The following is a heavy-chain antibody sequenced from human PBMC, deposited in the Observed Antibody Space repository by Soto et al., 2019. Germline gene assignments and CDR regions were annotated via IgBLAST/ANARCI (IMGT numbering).Heavy chain of an antibody. CDR1: GFTFSSYA. Sequence: EVQLLESGGGLAQPGGSLRLSCAASGFTFSSYAMNWVRQAPGKGLEWVSSISGSSEFIYYADSVKGRFTISRDNSNNTLYLQMHRLRAEDAAVYYCAKTWWLLQHYAFDIWGQGTMVTVSS. V-gene: IGHV3-23*01. J-gene: IGHJ3*02. D-gene: IGHD3-22*01. CDR3: AKTWWLLQHYAFDI. CDR2: ISGSSEFI.